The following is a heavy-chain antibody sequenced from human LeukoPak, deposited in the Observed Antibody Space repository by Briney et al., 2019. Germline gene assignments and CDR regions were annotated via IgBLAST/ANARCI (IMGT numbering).Heavy chain of an antibody. CDR1: GGSISSGGYS. D-gene: IGHD2-15*01. CDR3: ARGGIVVVVAATRYYYYGMDV. CDR2: INHSGST. Sequence: SETLSLTCAVSGGSISSGGYSWSWIRQPPGKGLEWIGEINHSGSTNYNPSLKSRVTISVDTSKNQFSLKLSSVTAADTAVYYCARGGIVVVVAATRYYYYGMDVWGQGTTVTVSS. J-gene: IGHJ6*02. V-gene: IGHV4-34*01.